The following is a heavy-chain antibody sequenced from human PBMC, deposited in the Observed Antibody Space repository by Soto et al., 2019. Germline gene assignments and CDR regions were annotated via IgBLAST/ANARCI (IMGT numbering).Heavy chain of an antibody. Sequence: GESLKISCKGSGYSFTSYWIGWVRQMPGKGLEWMGIIYPGDSDTRYSPSFQGQVTISADKSISTAYLQWSSLKASDTAMYYCARHGYSSSSRYYYYGMDVWGQGTTVTV. CDR3: ARHGYSSSSRYYYYGMDV. CDR1: GYSFTSYW. D-gene: IGHD6-6*01. V-gene: IGHV5-51*01. CDR2: IYPGDSDT. J-gene: IGHJ6*02.